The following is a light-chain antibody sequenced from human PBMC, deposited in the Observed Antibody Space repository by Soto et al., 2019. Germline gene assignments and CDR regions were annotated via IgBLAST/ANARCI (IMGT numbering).Light chain of an antibody. CDR2: VNSDVSH. Sequence: QSVLTQSPSASASLGASVKITCTLSGGLSSSAIAWHQQQPEKAPRYLMKVNSDVSHSKAEGIPDRFSGSRSGAERYRIISRLQSEDEADYNCQTWGSGIQVFRAGTKLTVL. V-gene: IGLV4-69*01. CDR1: GGLSSSA. J-gene: IGLJ1*01. CDR3: QTWGSGIQV.